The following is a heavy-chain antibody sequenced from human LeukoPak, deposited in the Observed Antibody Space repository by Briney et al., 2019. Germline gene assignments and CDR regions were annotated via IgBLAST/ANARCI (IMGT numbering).Heavy chain of an antibody. D-gene: IGHD1-14*01. V-gene: IGHV4-59*01. J-gene: IGHJ4*02. CDR2: IYYSGTT. CDR3: ARSTTRFKSFDY. CDR1: GGSISSYY. Sequence: SETLSLTCSVSGGSISSYYWSWIRQPPGKGLERIGSIYYSGTTNYNPSLKSRVTTSIDTSKNQFSLKLSSVTAADTAVYYCARSTTRFKSFDYWGQGTLVTVSS.